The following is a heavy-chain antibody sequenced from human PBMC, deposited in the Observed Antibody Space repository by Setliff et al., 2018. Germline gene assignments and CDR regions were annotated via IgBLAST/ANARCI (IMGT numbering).Heavy chain of an antibody. CDR2: TWNDGSQR. D-gene: IGHD6-19*01. V-gene: IGHV3-33*06. J-gene: IGHJ3*02. Sequence: SLRLPCVSSGLPFRSYGMHWVRQAPGKGLEWVAVTWNDGSQRYYADSVNGRFTIYRDNSKNTLSLQINTLRAEKTAENYCAKGWSIYSSAWYRYDVFDNWGQGTMVTVSS. CDR1: GLPFRSYG. CDR3: AKGWSIYSSAWYRYDVFDN.